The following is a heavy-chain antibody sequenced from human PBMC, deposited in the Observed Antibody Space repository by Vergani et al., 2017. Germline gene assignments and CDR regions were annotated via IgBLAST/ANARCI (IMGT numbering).Heavy chain of an antibody. J-gene: IGHJ5*02. CDR2: INHSGST. CDR3: ARVYDFWRGRKPYNWFDP. CDR1: GGSFSGYY. Sequence: QVQLQQWGAGLLKPSETLSLTCAVYGGSFSGYYWSWIRQPPGKGLEWIGEINHSGSTNYNPSLKSRVTISVDTSKNQFSLKLSSVTAADTAGYYCARVYDFWRGRKPYNWFDPWGQGTLVTVSS. D-gene: IGHD3-3*01. V-gene: IGHV4-34*01.